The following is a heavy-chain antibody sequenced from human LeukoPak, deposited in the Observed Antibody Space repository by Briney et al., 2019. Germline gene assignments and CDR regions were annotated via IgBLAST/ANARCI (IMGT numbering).Heavy chain of an antibody. V-gene: IGHV4-59*01. J-gene: IGHJ5*02. D-gene: IGHD1-26*01. CDR2: IYYSGST. CDR1: GGSISSYY. CDR3: ARGRSYFWFDP. Sequence: SETLSLTCTVSGGSISSYYWSWIRQTPGKGLEWIGDIYYSGSTNYNPSLKSRVTISVDTSKNQFSLKLSSVTAADTAVYFCARGRSYFWFDPWGQGTLVTVSS.